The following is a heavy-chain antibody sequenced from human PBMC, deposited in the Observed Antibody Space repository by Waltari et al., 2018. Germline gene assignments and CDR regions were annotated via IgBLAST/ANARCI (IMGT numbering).Heavy chain of an antibody. D-gene: IGHD3-22*01. CDR2: IRSKTYGGTT. CDR3: TRDRRHYYDSSPGDI. V-gene: IGHV3-49*03. CDR1: GFTFADYA. Sequence: EVLLVESGGGLVQPGRSLRLSCTSSGFTFADYAMSWFRQAPGKGREWVGFIRSKTYGGTTEYAASVKGRFTISRDDSKSIAYLQMDSLKTEDTAVYYCTRDRRHYYDSSPGDIWGQGTMVTVSS. J-gene: IGHJ3*02.